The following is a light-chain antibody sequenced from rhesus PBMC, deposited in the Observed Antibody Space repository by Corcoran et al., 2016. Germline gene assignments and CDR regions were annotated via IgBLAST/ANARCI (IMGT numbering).Light chain of an antibody. V-gene: IGLV3-25*02. Sequence: YDLTQSPSVSVASGQTAEITCGGDKIGSRNVQWLQQKPGQAPVMVIYADTRRPSGIPDRFSGSNSGGSATLTINRIEAGDEAAYFCQVWDTNSKYVFGAGTRLSVL. CDR1: KIGSRN. J-gene: IGLJ1*01. CDR2: ADT. CDR3: QVWDTNSKYV.